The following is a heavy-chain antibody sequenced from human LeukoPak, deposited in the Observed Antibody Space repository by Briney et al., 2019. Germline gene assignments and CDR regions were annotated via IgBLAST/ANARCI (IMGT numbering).Heavy chain of an antibody. J-gene: IGHJ4*02. D-gene: IGHD5-12*01. V-gene: IGHV3-48*03. CDR1: GFTFRSYE. CDR3: AREEASGYDAGPDY. CDR2: ISSSGTTI. Sequence: PGGSLRLSCAASGFTFRSYEMNWVRQAPGKGLEWVSYISSSGTTIYYADSVKGRFTISRDNAKNSLYLQMNSLRADDTAVYYCAREEASGYDAGPDYWGQGTLVTVSS.